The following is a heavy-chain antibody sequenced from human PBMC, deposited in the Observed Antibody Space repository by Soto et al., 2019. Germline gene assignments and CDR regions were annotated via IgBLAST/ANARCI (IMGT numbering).Heavy chain of an antibody. CDR3: ARGESGYYYYYFDY. Sequence: QVQLVQSGAEVKKPGSSVKVSCKASGGTFSSYTISWVRQAPGQGLEWMGRIIPILGIANYAQKFQGRVTITADKSTSTAYMELSSLRSEDTAVYYCARGESGYYYYYFDYWGQGTLVTVSS. D-gene: IGHD3-22*01. CDR2: IIPILGIA. V-gene: IGHV1-69*02. J-gene: IGHJ4*02. CDR1: GGTFSSYT.